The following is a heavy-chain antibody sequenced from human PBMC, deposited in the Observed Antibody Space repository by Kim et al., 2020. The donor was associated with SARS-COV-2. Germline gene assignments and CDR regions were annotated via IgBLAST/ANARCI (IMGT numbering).Heavy chain of an antibody. CDR3: ARGELIAAAGTGYFDY. J-gene: IGHJ4*02. CDR2: INHSGST. Sequence: SETLSLTCAVYGGSFSGYYWSWIRQPPGKGLEWIGEINHSGSTNYNPSLKSRVTISVDTSKNQFSLKLSSVTAADTAVYYCARGELIAAAGTGYFDYWGQGTLVTVSS. CDR1: GGSFSGYY. D-gene: IGHD6-13*01. V-gene: IGHV4-34*01.